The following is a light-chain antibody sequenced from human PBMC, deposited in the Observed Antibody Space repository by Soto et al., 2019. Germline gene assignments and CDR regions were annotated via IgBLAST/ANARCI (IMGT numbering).Light chain of an antibody. CDR2: DAS. V-gene: IGKV1-5*01. Sequence: DIQMTQSPSTLSASVGDTVTITCRASQTISGWLAWYQQRPGKAPNLLIFDASTLESGVPSRFSGSGSGTDFTLTISRLEPEDFAVYCCQQYGSSPRTFGQGTKVDIK. J-gene: IGKJ1*01. CDR3: QQYGSSPRT. CDR1: QTISGW.